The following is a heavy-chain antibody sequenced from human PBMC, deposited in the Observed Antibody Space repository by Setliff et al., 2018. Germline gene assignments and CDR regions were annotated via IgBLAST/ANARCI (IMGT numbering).Heavy chain of an antibody. CDR3: ARHKAGITIFGVVINPDAFDI. D-gene: IGHD3-3*01. V-gene: IGHV4-38-2*01. CDR2: IYHSGST. CDR1: GYSISSGYY. J-gene: IGHJ3*02. Sequence: PSETLSLTCAVSGYSISSGYYWGWIRQPPGKGLEWIWSIYHSGSTYHNPSLKSRVTISVDTSKNQFSLKLSSVTAADTAVYYCARHKAGITIFGVVINPDAFDIWGQGTMVTVSS.